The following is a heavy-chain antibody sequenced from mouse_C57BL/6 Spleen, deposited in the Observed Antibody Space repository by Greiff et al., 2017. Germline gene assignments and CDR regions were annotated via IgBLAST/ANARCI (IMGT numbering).Heavy chain of an antibody. CDR2: IDPSDSYT. CDR1: GYTFTSYW. J-gene: IGHJ4*01. D-gene: IGHD1-1*01. V-gene: IGHV1-59*01. Sequence: QVQLQQPGAELVRPGTSVKLSCKASGYTFTSYWMHWVKQRPGQSLEWIGVIDPSDSYTNYNQKFKGKATLTVDTSSSTAYMQLSSLTSENSAVYYSAREYCGSSYDYAMDYWGQGTSVTVSS. CDR3: AREYCGSSYDYAMDY.